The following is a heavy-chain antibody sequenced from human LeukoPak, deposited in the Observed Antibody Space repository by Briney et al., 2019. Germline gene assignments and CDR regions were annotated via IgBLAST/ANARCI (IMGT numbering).Heavy chain of an antibody. CDR1: GGSISSGSYY. CDR3: ARHPSSAWHADY. D-gene: IGHD6-25*01. CDR2: ISYSGTT. Sequence: PSQTLSLTCTVSGGSISSGSYYWGWIRQPPGKGLEWIGSISYSGTTYYNPSLKSRVTISVDTSNNQFSLRLTSVTAADTAVYFCARHPSSAWHADYWGHGTLVTVSS. J-gene: IGHJ4*01. V-gene: IGHV4-39*01.